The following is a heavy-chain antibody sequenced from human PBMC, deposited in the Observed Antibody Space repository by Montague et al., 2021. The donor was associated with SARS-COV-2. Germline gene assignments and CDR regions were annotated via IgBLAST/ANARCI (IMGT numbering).Heavy chain of an antibody. Sequence: SLRLSCAASGFTFSSYGMHWVRQAPGKGLEWVAVIWYDGSNKYYADSVKGRFTISRDNSKNTLYLQMNSLRAEDTAVYYCAKEDILTGYYGRDITYYYYGRDVWGQGTRVTVSS. V-gene: IGHV3-33*06. J-gene: IGHJ6*02. CDR1: GFTFSSYG. D-gene: IGHD3-9*01. CDR2: IWYDGSNK. CDR3: AKEDILTGYYGRDITYYYYGRDV.